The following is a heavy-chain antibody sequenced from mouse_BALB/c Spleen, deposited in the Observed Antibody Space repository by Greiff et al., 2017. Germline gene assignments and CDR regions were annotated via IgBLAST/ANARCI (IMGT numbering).Heavy chain of an antibody. CDR1: GYSITSDYA. J-gene: IGHJ1*01. CDR3: AITTVVATRYWYFDV. CDR2: ISYSGST. V-gene: IGHV3-2*02. Sequence: EVKLQESGPGLVKPSQSLSLTCTVTGYSITSDYAWNWIRQFPGNKLEWMGYISYSGSTSYNPSLKSRISITRDTSKNQFFLQLNSVTTEDTATYYCAITTVVATRYWYFDVWGAGTTVTVSS. D-gene: IGHD1-1*01.